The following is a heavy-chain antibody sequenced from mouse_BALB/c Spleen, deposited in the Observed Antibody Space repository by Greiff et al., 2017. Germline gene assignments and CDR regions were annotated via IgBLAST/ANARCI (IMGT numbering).Heavy chain of an antibody. V-gene: IGHV5-6-3*01. Sequence: EVKLVESGGDLVKPGGSLKLSCAASGFTFSSYGMSWVRQTPDKRLEWVATISSNGGSTYYPDSVKGRFTISRDNAKNTLYLQMSSLKSEDTAMYYCARDYPYAMDYWGQGTSVTVSS. CDR3: ARDYPYAMDY. J-gene: IGHJ4*01. CDR1: GFTFSSYG. CDR2: ISSNGGST.